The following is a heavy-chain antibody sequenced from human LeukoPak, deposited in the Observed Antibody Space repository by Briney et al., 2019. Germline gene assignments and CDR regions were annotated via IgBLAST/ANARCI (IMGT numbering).Heavy chain of an antibody. CDR2: INPAGDT. V-gene: IGHV3-13*01. J-gene: IGHJ4*02. D-gene: IGHD3-10*01. CDR3: ARAISMFRGVNYFDY. Sequence: GGSLRLSCTASGFIFSSYDMHWVRQDTGKSPEWVSAINPAGDTYYPGSVKGRFTISRENAKNSLYLQMNSLTAGDTAVYYCARAISMFRGVNYFDYWGQGTLVTVSS. CDR1: GFIFSSYD.